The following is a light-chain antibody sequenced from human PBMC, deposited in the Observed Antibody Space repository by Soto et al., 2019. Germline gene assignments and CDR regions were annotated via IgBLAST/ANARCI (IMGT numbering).Light chain of an antibody. CDR1: LNVNSY. J-gene: IGKJ5*01. CDR2: DAS. V-gene: IGKV3-11*01. Sequence: VLTQSPATLSMSQWERATLSCRASLNVNSYLAWYQQKPGQAPRLLIYDASNRAAGIPARFSGSGSGTDFTLTISSLEPEDFAVYYCQQRRSWPPTITFGQGTRLEIK. CDR3: QQRRSWPPTIT.